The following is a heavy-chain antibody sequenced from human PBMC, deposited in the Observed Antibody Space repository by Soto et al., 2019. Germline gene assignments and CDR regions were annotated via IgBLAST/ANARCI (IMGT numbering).Heavy chain of an antibody. CDR3: ARDLRFLEWLPRAEYFQH. Sequence: ASGGGLVQPGGSLRLSCAASGFTFSRYSMNWVRQAPGKGLEWVSYISSSSSTIYYADSVKGRFTISRDNAKNSLYLQMNSLRDEDTAVYYCARDLRFLEWLPRAEYFQHWGQGTLVTVSS. V-gene: IGHV3-48*02. CDR2: ISSSSSTI. CDR1: GFTFSRYS. D-gene: IGHD3-3*01. J-gene: IGHJ1*01.